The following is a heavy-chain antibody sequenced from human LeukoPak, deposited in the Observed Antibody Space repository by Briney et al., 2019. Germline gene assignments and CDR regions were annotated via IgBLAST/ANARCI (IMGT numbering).Heavy chain of an antibody. Sequence: ASVTVSFTASGCTFTSYDINWVRQATGQGLEWMGWMNPNSGNTGYAQKFQGRVTITADESTSTAYMELSSLRSEDTAVYYCASSMGADDYWGQGTLVTVSS. CDR3: ASSMGADDY. V-gene: IGHV1-8*01. CDR1: GCTFTSYD. CDR2: MNPNSGNT. D-gene: IGHD1-26*01. J-gene: IGHJ4*02.